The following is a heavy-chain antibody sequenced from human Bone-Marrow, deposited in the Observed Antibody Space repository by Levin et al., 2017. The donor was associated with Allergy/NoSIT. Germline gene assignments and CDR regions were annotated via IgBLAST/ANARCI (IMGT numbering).Heavy chain of an antibody. D-gene: IGHD1-26*01. CDR1: GFTFNTYA. CDR2: VNGSGGRT. V-gene: IGHV3-23*01. CDR3: AKDRPGYSGNYYDFDY. J-gene: IGHJ4*02. Sequence: GGSLRLSCAASGFTFNTYAMTWVRQAPGKGLEWVSTVNGSGGRTYYADSVKGRFTISRDNSKNTLYLQMNNLRGEDTAVYYCAKDRPGYSGNYYDFDYWGQGTLVTVSS.